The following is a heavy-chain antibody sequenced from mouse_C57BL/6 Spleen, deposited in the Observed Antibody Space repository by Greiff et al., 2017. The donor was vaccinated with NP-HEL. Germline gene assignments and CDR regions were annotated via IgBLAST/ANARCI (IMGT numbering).Heavy chain of an antibody. Sequence: QVTLKVSGAELARPGASVKMSCKASGYTFTSYTMHWVKQRPGQGLEWIGYINPSSGYTKYNQKFKDKATLTADKSSSTAYMQLSSLTSEDSAVYYCARGIITTVVAKDWYFDVWGTGTTVTVSS. D-gene: IGHD1-1*01. CDR2: INPSSGYT. CDR3: ARGIITTVVAKDWYFDV. J-gene: IGHJ1*03. CDR1: GYTFTSYT. V-gene: IGHV1-4*01.